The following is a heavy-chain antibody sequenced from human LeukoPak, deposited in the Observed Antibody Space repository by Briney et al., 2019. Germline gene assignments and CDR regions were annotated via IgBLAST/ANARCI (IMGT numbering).Heavy chain of an antibody. V-gene: IGHV3-48*03. CDR1: GFAFRTYE. J-gene: IGHJ4*02. Sequence: GGSLRLSCAASGFAFRTYEMNWVRQAPGKGLEWVSYISSSGSTIYYADSVKGRFTISRDNSKNTLYLQMNSLRAEDTAVFYCARVLVGTTNYFAYWGQGTLVTVSS. CDR2: ISSSGSTI. CDR3: ARVLVGTTNYFAY. D-gene: IGHD1-26*01.